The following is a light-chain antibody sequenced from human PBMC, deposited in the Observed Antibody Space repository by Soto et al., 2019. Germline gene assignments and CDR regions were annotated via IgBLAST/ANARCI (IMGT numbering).Light chain of an antibody. CDR3: CSYAGSYTVV. J-gene: IGLJ2*01. V-gene: IGLV2-11*01. Sequence: QSALTQPRSVSGSPGQSVTISCTGTSSDDGGYNYVSWYQQHPGKAPKLMIYDVNKRPSGVPDRFSGSKSGNTASLTISGLQAEDEADYYCCSYAGSYTVVFGGGTKLTVL. CDR1: SSDDGGYNY. CDR2: DVN.